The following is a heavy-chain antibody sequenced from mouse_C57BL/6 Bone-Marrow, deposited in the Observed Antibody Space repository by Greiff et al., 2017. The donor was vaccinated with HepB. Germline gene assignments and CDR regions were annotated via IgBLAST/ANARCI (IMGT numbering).Heavy chain of an antibody. CDR1: GYTFTSYW. D-gene: IGHD1-1*01. CDR2: IHPNSGST. CDR3: ARSGYGRHFDY. Sequence: QVQLKQPGAELVKPGASVKLSCKASGYTFTSYWMHWVKQRPGQGLEWIGMIHPNSGSTNYNEKFKSKATLTVDKSSSTAYMQLSSLTSEDSAVYYCARSGYGRHFDYWGQGTTLTVSS. V-gene: IGHV1-64*01. J-gene: IGHJ2*01.